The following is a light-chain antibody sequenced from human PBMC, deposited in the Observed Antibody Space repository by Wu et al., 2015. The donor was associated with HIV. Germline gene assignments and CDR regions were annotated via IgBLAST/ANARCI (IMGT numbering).Light chain of an antibody. CDR1: QSIGNY. Sequence: EIVLTQSPAILSLSPGDRATLSCRASQSIGNYLAWYQQKPGQTPRLLFFDASNRATGIPPRFSGRGSETDFTLTISSLESEDFALYYCQYRTTFGQGTRLESK. CDR3: QYRTT. V-gene: IGKV3-11*01. J-gene: IGKJ5*01. CDR2: DAS.